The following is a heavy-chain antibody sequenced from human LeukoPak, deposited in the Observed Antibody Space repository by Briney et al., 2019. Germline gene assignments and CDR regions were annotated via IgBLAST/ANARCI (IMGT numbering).Heavy chain of an antibody. CDR1: GFTFSSYS. CDR2: ISSSSSYI. Sequence: PGGSLRLSCAASGFTFSSYSMTWVRQAPGKGLEWVSSISSSSSYIYYADSVKGRFTISRDNAKNSLYLQMNSLRAEDTAVYYCARERRIAVAGTGPWVDYWGQGTLVTVSS. CDR3: ARERRIAVAGTGPWVDY. D-gene: IGHD6-19*01. J-gene: IGHJ4*02. V-gene: IGHV3-21*01.